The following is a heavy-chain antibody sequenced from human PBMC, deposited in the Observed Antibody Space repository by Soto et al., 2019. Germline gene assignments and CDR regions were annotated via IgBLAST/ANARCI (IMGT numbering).Heavy chain of an antibody. V-gene: IGHV4-59*12. D-gene: IGHD3-9*01. CDR1: GGSISGYY. CDR2: IYHSGST. Sequence: SETLSLTCTVSGGSISGYYWSWIRQPPGKGLEWIGYIYHSGSTYYNPSLKSRVTISLDRSKKQFSLKLSSVTAADTAVYYCAREGYYDILTGYYLNWLDPWGQGTLVTVS. J-gene: IGHJ5*02. CDR3: AREGYYDILTGYYLNWLDP.